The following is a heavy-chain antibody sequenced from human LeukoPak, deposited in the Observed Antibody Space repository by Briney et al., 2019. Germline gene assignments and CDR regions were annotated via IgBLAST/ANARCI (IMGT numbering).Heavy chain of an antibody. V-gene: IGHV4-59*01. CDR2: IHSTGIT. CDR1: GGSISGYY. Sequence: SETLSLTCTVSGGSISGYYWSWMRQPPGEGLEWIAYIHSTGITKYNPYLKSRLTISVDMSENQVSLRLASVTAADTAVYYCTRLQDSGLADYWGQGTLVTVSS. D-gene: IGHD3-16*01. CDR3: TRLQDSGLADY. J-gene: IGHJ4*02.